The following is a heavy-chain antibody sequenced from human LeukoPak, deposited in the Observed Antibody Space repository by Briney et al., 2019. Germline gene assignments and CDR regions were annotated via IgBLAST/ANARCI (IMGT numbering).Heavy chain of an antibody. Sequence: SETLSLTCTVSGGSISSSSYYWGWIRQPPGKGLEWIGSIYYSGSTYYNPSLKSRVTISVDTSKNQFSLKLSSVTAADTAVYYCARGITMVRGVINSHFDYWGQGTLVTVSS. J-gene: IGHJ4*02. CDR1: GGSISSSSYY. V-gene: IGHV4-39*01. D-gene: IGHD3-10*01. CDR3: ARGITMVRGVINSHFDY. CDR2: IYYSGST.